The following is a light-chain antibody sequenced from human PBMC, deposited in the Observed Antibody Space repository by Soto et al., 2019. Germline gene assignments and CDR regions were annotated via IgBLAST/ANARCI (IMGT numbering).Light chain of an antibody. CDR1: QCLFYSDGNTY. Sequence: DVVGTRSHLSLPGTIGKPASISCRSSQCLFYSDGNTYLNWFQQRPGQSPRRLIYPVSNRDSGVPDRFSGSGSGTDLTLEFDRVVADGDWCCTGMQGTHWSWTFGQGTKVDI. V-gene: IGKV2-30*01. J-gene: IGKJ1*01. CDR3: MQGTHWSWT. CDR2: PVS.